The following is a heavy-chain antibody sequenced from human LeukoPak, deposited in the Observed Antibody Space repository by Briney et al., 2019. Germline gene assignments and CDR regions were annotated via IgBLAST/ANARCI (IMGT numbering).Heavy chain of an antibody. J-gene: IGHJ4*02. Sequence: PGGSLRLSCAASGFTFSNYEMNWVRQAPGKGLEWVSYISGSGSTIYYADSVKGRFTISRDNAKDSLYLQMNRLRAEDTAVYCFEKARSGYSHETDLDYWGQGTLVTVSS. V-gene: IGHV3-48*03. CDR3: EKARSGYSHETDLDY. D-gene: IGHD5-18*01. CDR2: ISGSGSTI. CDR1: GFTFSNYE.